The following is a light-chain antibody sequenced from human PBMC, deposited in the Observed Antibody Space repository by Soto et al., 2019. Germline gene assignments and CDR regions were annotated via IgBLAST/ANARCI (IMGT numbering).Light chain of an antibody. J-gene: IGKJ2*01. V-gene: IGKV4-1*01. CDR1: QSVLYGSDKKSY. Sequence: DIVMTQSPESLAVSLGERATINCKSSQSVLYGSDKKSYLAWYQQKPGQPPKLLIYWASTRESGVPDRFSGSGSGTYFTLTISSLQAEDVAVYYCQLYYNTPPYTFGQGTKLEIK. CDR2: WAS. CDR3: QLYYNTPPYT.